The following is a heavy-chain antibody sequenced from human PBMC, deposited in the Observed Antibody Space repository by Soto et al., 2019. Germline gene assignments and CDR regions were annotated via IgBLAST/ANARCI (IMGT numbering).Heavy chain of an antibody. CDR1: GTSISSDVYY. V-gene: IGHV4-30-4*01. Sequence: QVQLQESGPGLVKPSQTLSLTCTVSGTSISSDVYYWSWIRQPPEKGLEWIGYISYSGTTYYNPSIMSRITISLDTSKNQFSLKLDSVTAAVTAVYYCAKAPYRGSNSRGPVDLWGQGTMVTVSS. J-gene: IGHJ3*01. D-gene: IGHD7-27*01. CDR3: AKAPYRGSNSRGPVDL. CDR2: ISYSGTT.